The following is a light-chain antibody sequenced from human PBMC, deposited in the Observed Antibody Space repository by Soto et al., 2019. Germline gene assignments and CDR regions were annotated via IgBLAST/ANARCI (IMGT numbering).Light chain of an antibody. CDR2: WAS. CDR1: QSVLYSSNNQNY. J-gene: IGKJ2*01. CDR3: QQYYSTPPT. V-gene: IGKV4-1*01. Sequence: DIVMTQSPDSLAVSLGERATINCKSSQSVLYSSNNQNYLAWYQQKPGQPPKPLIYWASTRESGVPDRFSGSGSGTDFTLTISSLQAEDVAVYYCQQYYSTPPTFGQGTKLEIK.